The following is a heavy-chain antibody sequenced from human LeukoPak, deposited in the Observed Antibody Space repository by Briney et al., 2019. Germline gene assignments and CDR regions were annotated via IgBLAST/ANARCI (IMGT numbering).Heavy chain of an antibody. CDR1: GYTFTSYA. J-gene: IGHJ3*02. CDR2: INTNTGNP. V-gene: IGHV7-4-1*01. D-gene: IGHD4-17*01. CDR3: ARGTHYGDAGGAFDI. Sequence: ASVKVSCKASGYTFTSYAMNWVRQAPGQGFEWMGWINTNTGNPTYAQGFTGRFVFSLDTSVSTAYLQICSLKAEGTAVYYCARGTHYGDAGGAFDIWGQGTMVTVSS.